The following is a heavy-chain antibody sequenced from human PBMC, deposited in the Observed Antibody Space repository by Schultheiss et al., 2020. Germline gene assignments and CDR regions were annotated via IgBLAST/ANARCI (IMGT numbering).Heavy chain of an antibody. CDR2: IYSGGST. V-gene: IGHV3-53*01. J-gene: IGHJ4*02. CDR1: GFTVSSNY. CDR3: ARAVHYYDSSGYYFTY. D-gene: IGHD3-22*01. Sequence: GESLKISCAASGFTVSSNYMSWVRQAPGKGLEWVSVIYSGGSTYYADSVKGRFTISRDNAKNSLYLQMNSLRAEDTAVYYCARAVHYYDSSGYYFTYWGQGTLVTVAS.